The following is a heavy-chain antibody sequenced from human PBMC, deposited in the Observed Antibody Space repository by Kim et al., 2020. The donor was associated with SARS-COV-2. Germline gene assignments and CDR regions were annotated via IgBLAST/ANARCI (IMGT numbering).Heavy chain of an antibody. CDR3: ARQKASPGYGDYDLDY. D-gene: IGHD4-17*01. Sequence: LTRRVTISVDTSKNQSSLKLSSVTAADTAVYYCARQKASPGYGDYDLDYWGQGTLVTVSS. J-gene: IGHJ4*02. V-gene: IGHV4-39*01.